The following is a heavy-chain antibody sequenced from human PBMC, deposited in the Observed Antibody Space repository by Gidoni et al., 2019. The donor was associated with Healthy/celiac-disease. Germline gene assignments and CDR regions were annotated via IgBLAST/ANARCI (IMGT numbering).Heavy chain of an antibody. J-gene: IGHJ5*02. CDR3: AREGPDIVVVPAALHNWFDP. Sequence: QVQLVQSGAEVKKPGASVKVSCKASGYTFTGYYMPWVRQAHGQGLEVMGWMNPNSGGTNYAKKLQGRVTMTRDTSISTAYRELSRMRSDDTAVYYCAREGPDIVVVPAALHNWFDPWGQGTLVTVSS. D-gene: IGHD2-2*01. CDR1: GYTFTGYY. CDR2: MNPNSGGT. V-gene: IGHV1-2*02.